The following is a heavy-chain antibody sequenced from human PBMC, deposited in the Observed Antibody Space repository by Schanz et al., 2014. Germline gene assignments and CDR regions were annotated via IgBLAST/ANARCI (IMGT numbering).Heavy chain of an antibody. CDR1: GFTVSSNY. V-gene: IGHV3-21*04. CDR3: AKVRGDQRGAFDS. D-gene: IGHD4-17*01. J-gene: IGHJ4*02. CDR2: ISSNSDYI. Sequence: EVQLVESGGGLVQPGGSLRLSCVASGFTVSSNYMSWVRQAPGKGLEWVSSISSNSDYIYYSESVKGRFTISRDNAKNSLYLQMNSLRVDDTAFYFCAKVRGDQRGAFDSWGQGTLVTVSS.